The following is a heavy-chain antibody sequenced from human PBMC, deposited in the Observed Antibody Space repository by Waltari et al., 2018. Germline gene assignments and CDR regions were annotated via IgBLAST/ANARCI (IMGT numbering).Heavy chain of an antibody. CDR3: ARGGGLVDY. CDR2: INHSGST. D-gene: IGHD3-16*01. J-gene: IGHJ4*02. CDR1: GGSFSGYY. V-gene: IGHV4-34*01. Sequence: QVQLQQWGAGLLKPSETLSLTCAVYGGSFSGYYWGWIRQPPGKGLEWIGEINHSGSTNYNPSRKSRVTLSVDTSKNQFSLKLSSVTAADTAVYYCARGGGLVDYWGQGTLVTVSS.